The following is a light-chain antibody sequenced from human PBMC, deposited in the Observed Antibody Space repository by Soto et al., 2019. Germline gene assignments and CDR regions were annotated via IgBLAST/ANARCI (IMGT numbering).Light chain of an antibody. CDR1: GGDIGAYNY. Sequence: QSALTQPASVSGSLGQSITLSCTGSGGDIGAYNYVSWYQQHPGKAPKLIIYGVTHRPSGVSSRFSASKSAYTASLTISALQAEDEADYYCSSVTTTYFYVFGPGTKDTVL. V-gene: IGLV2-14*01. CDR2: GVT. J-gene: IGLJ1*01. CDR3: SSVTTTYFYV.